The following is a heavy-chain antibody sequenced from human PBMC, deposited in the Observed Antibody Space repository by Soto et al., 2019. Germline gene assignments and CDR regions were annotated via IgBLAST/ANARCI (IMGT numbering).Heavy chain of an antibody. CDR3: AKRRGREFDY. Sequence: EVQLVQSGAEVKKPGESLKISCKASGYSFSTSWMGWVRQMPGKGLEWMGIIFPSDSDTRYSASFQGQGTISADESISTAYLQWSSPKASDTAMYYCAKRRGREFDYWGQGTLVTVSS. D-gene: IGHD1-1*01. J-gene: IGHJ4*02. CDR2: IFPSDSDT. CDR1: GYSFSTSW. V-gene: IGHV5-51*03.